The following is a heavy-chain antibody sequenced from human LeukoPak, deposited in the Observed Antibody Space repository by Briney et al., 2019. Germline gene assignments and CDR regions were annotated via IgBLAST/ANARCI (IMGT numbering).Heavy chain of an antibody. CDR2: IKQDGSEK. CDR3: ARGGPARYWYFDL. D-gene: IGHD5-12*01. CDR1: GFTFSSYW. V-gene: IGHV3-7*01. J-gene: IGHJ2*01. Sequence: GGSLRLSCAASGFTFSSYWMSWVRQAPGKGREWVANIKQDGSEKYYVDSVKARFTISRDNAKNSLYLQMNSLRAEDTAVYYCARGGPARYWYFDLWGRGTLVTVAS.